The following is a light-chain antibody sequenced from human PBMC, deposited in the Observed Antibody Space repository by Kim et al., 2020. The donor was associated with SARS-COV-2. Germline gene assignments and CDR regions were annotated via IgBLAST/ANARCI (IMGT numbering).Light chain of an antibody. CDR2: DAS. V-gene: IGKV1-5*01. Sequence: SASVGDRVTITCRASQSIRNWLAWYQQKPGKAPKLLIYDASGLESGVPSRFSGSGSGTDFTLTISGLQPDDFATYYCQQYSTYWVTFGGGTKLEIK. CDR3: QQYSTYWVT. CDR1: QSIRNW. J-gene: IGKJ4*01.